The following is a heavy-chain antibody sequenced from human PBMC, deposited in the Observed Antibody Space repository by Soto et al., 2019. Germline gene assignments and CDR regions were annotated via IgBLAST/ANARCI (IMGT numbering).Heavy chain of an antibody. Sequence: GGSLRLSCAASGFTFSSYGMHWVRQAPGKGLEWVAVISYDGSNKYYADSVKGRFTISRDNSKNTLYLQMNSLRAEDTAVYYCAKWTGNYYYYMDVWGKGTXVTVSS. V-gene: IGHV3-30*18. CDR1: GFTFSSYG. CDR3: AKWTGNYYYYMDV. J-gene: IGHJ6*03. CDR2: ISYDGSNK.